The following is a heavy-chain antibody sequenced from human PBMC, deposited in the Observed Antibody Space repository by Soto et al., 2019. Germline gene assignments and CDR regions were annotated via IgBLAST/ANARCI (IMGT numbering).Heavy chain of an antibody. CDR1: GLTSGIYD. Sequence: EGQLLESGGGLIQPGGSLRLSCAASGLTSGIYDISWVRQAPGKGLEWVSVISTGGVPYYADSVKGRFTISRDISKNTLFLQMSSLRVEDTAVYYCASGGTGYKQFDYWGQGTLVTVSA. CDR2: ISTGGVP. J-gene: IGHJ4*02. CDR3: ASGGTGYKQFDY. V-gene: IGHV3-23*01. D-gene: IGHD5-12*01.